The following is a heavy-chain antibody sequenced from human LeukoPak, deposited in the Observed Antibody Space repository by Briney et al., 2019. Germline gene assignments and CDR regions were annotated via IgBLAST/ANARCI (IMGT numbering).Heavy chain of an antibody. V-gene: IGHV4-38-2*02. CDR1: GYSISSGYY. Sequence: PSETLSLTCTVSGYSISSGYYWGWIRQPPGKGLEWIGSIYHSGSTYYNPSLKSRVTISVDTSKNQFSLKLSSVTAADTAVYYCARDPKGSGSYYMAGKYDYWGQGTLVTVSS. D-gene: IGHD3-10*01. CDR3: ARDPKGSGSYYMAGKYDY. CDR2: IYHSGST. J-gene: IGHJ4*02.